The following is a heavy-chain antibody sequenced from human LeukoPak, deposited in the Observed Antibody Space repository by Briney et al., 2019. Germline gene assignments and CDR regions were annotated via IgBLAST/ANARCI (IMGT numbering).Heavy chain of an antibody. CDR3: ARVRDGYNDAYDI. J-gene: IGHJ3*02. CDR2: SPSGTIT. Sequence: ASVKVSCKASGYTFTTYYIHWVRQAPGQGLISPSGTITSYAQKFQGRVTMTSDMSTRTVYMELSGLRSEDTAVYYCARVRDGYNDAYDIWGRGTMVTVSS. V-gene: IGHV1-46*01. D-gene: IGHD5-24*01. CDR1: GYTFTTYY.